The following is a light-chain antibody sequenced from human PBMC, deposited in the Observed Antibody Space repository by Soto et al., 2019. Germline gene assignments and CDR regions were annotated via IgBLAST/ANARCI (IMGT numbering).Light chain of an antibody. CDR3: AAWDDSLNSPV. CDR1: SSNIGSNT. V-gene: IGLV1-44*01. J-gene: IGLJ3*02. CDR2: SNT. Sequence: QSALTQPPSASGTPGQRVTISCSGSSSNIGSNTVNWYQQLPGTAPKLLIYSNTERPSGVPDRFSGSKSGTSASLAISGLQSEDEADYYCAAWDDSLNSPVFGGGTKLTVL.